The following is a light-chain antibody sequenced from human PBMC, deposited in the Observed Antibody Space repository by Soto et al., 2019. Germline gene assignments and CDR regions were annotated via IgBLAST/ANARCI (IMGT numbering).Light chain of an antibody. CDR1: QSVSSY. CDR3: QQYNNWPKT. V-gene: IGKV3-15*01. CDR2: GAS. Sequence: IVLTQSPGTLSLSPGERATLSCRASQSVSSYLAWYQHKPGQAPRLLIYGASTRATGIPARFSGSGSGTEFTLTISSLQSEDFAVYYCQQYNNWPKTFGQGTKVDIK. J-gene: IGKJ1*01.